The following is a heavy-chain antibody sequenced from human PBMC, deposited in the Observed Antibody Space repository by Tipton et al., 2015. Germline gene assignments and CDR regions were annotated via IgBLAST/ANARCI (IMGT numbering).Heavy chain of an antibody. Sequence: TLSLTCAVYGGSFSGYYWSWIRQHPGKGLEWIGDIYYSGSTDYSPSLQSRVSMSVDTSKNQFSLNLSSVTAADTAVYYCARMGIAAGGAFDIWGQGTMVTVSS. V-gene: IGHV4-34*09. CDR2: IYYSGST. J-gene: IGHJ3*02. CDR1: GGSFSGYY. D-gene: IGHD6-13*01. CDR3: ARMGIAAGGAFDI.